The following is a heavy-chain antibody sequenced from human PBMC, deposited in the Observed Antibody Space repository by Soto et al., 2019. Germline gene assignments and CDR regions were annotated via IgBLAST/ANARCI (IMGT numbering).Heavy chain of an antibody. V-gene: IGHV4-30-2*01. J-gene: IGHJ3*02. CDR3: ARILTAFRYYYDSSGLGDAFDI. CDR1: GGSISSGDYY. CDR2: IYHSGST. D-gene: IGHD3-22*01. Sequence: TLSLTCTVSGGSISSGDYYWSWIRQQPGKGQEWIEYIYHSGSTYYNPSLKSRVTISVDRSKNQFYLKLSSVTAADTAVYYCARILTAFRYYYDSSGLGDAFDIWGQGTMVTVSS.